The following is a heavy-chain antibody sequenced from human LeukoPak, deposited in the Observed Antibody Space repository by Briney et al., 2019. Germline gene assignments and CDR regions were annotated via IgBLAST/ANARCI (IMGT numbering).Heavy chain of an antibody. CDR3: ARGLYGSGSYYPFDY. V-gene: IGHV5-51*01. D-gene: IGHD3-10*01. J-gene: IGHJ4*02. CDR2: IYPGDSDT. Sequence: GESLKISCKGSGYSFTSYWIGWVRQMPGKGLEWMGIIYPGDSDTRYSPSFQGQVTISADKSISTAYLQWSSLKASDTAMYYCARGLYGSGSYYPFDYWGQGTLVTVSS. CDR1: GYSFTSYW.